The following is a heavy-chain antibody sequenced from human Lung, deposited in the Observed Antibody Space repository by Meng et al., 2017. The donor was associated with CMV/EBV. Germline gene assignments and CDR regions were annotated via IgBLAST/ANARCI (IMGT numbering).Heavy chain of an antibody. D-gene: IGHD3-10*01. V-gene: IGHV4-4*02. J-gene: IGHJ1*01. CDR3: LRRSGGSV. CDR1: GDSITNHNW. Sequence: QVQLRELGSALVKPSETLSLTCAVSGDSITNHNWWAWVRQPPGKGLEWIGEIPHRGSSAYNPSLKSRVSMSIDKSKNQFSLKLTSVTAADTAVYHCLRRSGGSVWGQGTLVTVSS. CDR2: IPHRGSS.